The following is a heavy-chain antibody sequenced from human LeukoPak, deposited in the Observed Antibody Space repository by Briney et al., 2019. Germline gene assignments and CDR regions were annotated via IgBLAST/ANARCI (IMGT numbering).Heavy chain of an antibody. CDR3: ARDARSGHGPLGDY. Sequence: GGSLRLSCAASGFTFSSYWMSWVRQAPGKGLEGVANIKQDGSEKYYVDSVKGRFTISRDNAKNSLYLQMNSLRAEDTAVYYCARDARSGHGPLGDYWGQGTLVTVSS. CDR1: GFTFSSYW. D-gene: IGHD2-8*01. CDR2: IKQDGSEK. J-gene: IGHJ4*02. V-gene: IGHV3-7*01.